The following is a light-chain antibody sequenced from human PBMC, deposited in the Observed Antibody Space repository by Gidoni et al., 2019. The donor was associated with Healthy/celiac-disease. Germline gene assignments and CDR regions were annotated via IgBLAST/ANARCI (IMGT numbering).Light chain of an antibody. CDR1: QSVSSN. J-gene: IGKJ1*01. CDR2: GAS. V-gene: IGKV3-15*01. Sequence: EIVMTQSPATLSVSPGERATLSCRASQSVSSNLAWYQQTPGQAPRLLIYGASTRATGIPARFSGSGSGTEFTLTISILQSEDFAGYYCQQYKNWPLTFXXXTKVESK. CDR3: QQYKNWPLT.